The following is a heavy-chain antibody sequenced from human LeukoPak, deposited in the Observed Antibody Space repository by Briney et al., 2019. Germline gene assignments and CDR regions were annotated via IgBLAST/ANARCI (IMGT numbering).Heavy chain of an antibody. D-gene: IGHD3-10*01. J-gene: IGHJ4*02. CDR2: IYHSGST. Sequence: SETLSLTCTVSGYSISSGYYWGWIRQPPGKGLEWIGSIYHSGSTYYNPSLKSRVTISVDTSKNQFPLKLSSVTAADTAVYYCARDRRREGPYGSGTPRGYFDYWGQGTLVTVSS. CDR3: ARDRRREGPYGSGTPRGYFDY. V-gene: IGHV4-38-2*02. CDR1: GYSISSGYY.